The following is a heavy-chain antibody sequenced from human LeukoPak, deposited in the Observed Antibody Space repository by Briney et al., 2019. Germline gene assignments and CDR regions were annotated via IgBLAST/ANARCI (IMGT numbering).Heavy chain of an antibody. CDR3: ARGSSTWPYHFDY. Sequence: SETLSLTCTVSGGSIGSYYWSWLRQPPGKGLEWIGYIYYSGSTNYNPSLKSRVTISVDTSKNQFSLRLSSVTAADTAVYFCARGSSTWPYHFDYWGQGTLVTVSS. J-gene: IGHJ4*02. CDR1: GGSIGSYY. D-gene: IGHD6-13*01. CDR2: IYYSGST. V-gene: IGHV4-59*13.